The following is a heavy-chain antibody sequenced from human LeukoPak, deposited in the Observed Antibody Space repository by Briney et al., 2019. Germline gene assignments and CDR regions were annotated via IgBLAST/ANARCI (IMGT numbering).Heavy chain of an antibody. CDR1: RGSLSSRDYY. Sequence: SQTLSLTCNVYRGSLSSRDYYWPSIRQPAGTGLEWLGRIHTSGSTNYKPSLQRRVTIAIDTSKNQFSLKLSSVPAADTAVYYCARVWNRGWLDPWGQGTLVTVCS. CDR2: IHTSGST. J-gene: IGHJ5*02. V-gene: IGHV4-61*02. CDR3: ARVWNRGWLDP. D-gene: IGHD7-27*01.